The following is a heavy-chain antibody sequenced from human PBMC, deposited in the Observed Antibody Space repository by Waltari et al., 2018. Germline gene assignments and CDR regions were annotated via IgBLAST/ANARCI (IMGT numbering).Heavy chain of an antibody. Sequence: QVQLVQSGAEVKKPGSSVKVSCKASGGTFSSYAISWVRQAPGQGLEWMGGITPIFGTANHAQKFQGRVTITADESTSTAYMELSSLRSEDTAVYYCARVRGYYDYIWGSYSGDAFDIWGQGTMVTVSS. CDR2: ITPIFGTA. J-gene: IGHJ3*02. CDR1: GGTFSSYA. D-gene: IGHD3-16*01. V-gene: IGHV1-69*01. CDR3: ARVRGYYDYIWGSYSGDAFDI.